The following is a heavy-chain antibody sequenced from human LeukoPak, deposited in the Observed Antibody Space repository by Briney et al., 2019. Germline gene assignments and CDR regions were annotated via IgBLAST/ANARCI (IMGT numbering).Heavy chain of an antibody. CDR2: ITNSGNSK. CDR3: AKKFGSGYFDY. CDR1: EFTFSSYS. D-gene: IGHD2-15*01. J-gene: IGHJ4*02. V-gene: IGHV3-48*01. Sequence: PGGSLRLSCAASEFTFSSYSMNWVRQAPGKGLEWVSYITNSGNSKSYADSVKGRFTISRDNTKNTLYLQMNSLRAEDTAVYFCAKKFGSGYFDYWGQGTLVTVSS.